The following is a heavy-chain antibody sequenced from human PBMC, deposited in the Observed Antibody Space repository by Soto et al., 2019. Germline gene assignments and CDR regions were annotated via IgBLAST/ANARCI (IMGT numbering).Heavy chain of an antibody. V-gene: IGHV4-34*01. Sequence: PSETLSLTCAVYGGSFSGYYWSWIRQPPGKGLEWIGEINHSGSTNYNPSLKSRVTISVDTSKNQFSLKLSSVTAADTAVYYCARGVPAALFDYWGQGTLVT. D-gene: IGHD2-2*01. J-gene: IGHJ4*02. CDR2: INHSGST. CDR1: GGSFSGYY. CDR3: ARGVPAALFDY.